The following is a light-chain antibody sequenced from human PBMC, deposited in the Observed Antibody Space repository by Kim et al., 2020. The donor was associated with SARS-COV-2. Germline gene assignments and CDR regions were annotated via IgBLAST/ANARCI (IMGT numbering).Light chain of an antibody. CDR3: AAWDDSLSGVV. J-gene: IGLJ2*01. CDR1: SSNIGSNY. Sequence: GQMVTISCSGSSSNIGSNYVAWYQQLPGTAPKLLIYRNNQRPSGVPDRFSGSKSGTSASLAISGLRSEDEADYYCAAWDDSLSGVVFGGGTQLTVL. V-gene: IGLV1-47*01. CDR2: RNN.